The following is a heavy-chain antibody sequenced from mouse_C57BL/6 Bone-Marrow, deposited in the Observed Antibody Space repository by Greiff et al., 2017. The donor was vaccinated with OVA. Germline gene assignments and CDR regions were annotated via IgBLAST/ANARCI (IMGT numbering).Heavy chain of an antibody. Sequence: VQLQQSGAELARPGASVKLSCKASGYTFTSYGISWVKQRTGQGLEWIGEIYPRSGNTYYNEKFKGKATLTADTSSSTAYMELRSLPSEDSAVSFCARRPPYYFDYWGQGTTLTVSS. CDR2: IYPRSGNT. J-gene: IGHJ2*01. V-gene: IGHV1-81*01. CDR3: ARRPPYYFDY. CDR1: GYTFTSYG.